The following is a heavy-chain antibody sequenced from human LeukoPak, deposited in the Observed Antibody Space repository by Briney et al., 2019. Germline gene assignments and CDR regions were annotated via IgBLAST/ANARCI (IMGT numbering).Heavy chain of an antibody. D-gene: IGHD3-22*01. CDR3: ARGSSRYYDSSGYPVPYYFDY. Sequence: GGSLRLSCAASGFTFSSYWMSWVRQAPGKGLEGVVNIKQDGREKYYVDSVKGRFTISRDNAKNSLYLQMNSLRAEDTAVYYCARGSSRYYDSSGYPVPYYFDYWGQGTLVTVSS. J-gene: IGHJ4*02. V-gene: IGHV3-7*01. CDR1: GFTFSSYW. CDR2: IKQDGREK.